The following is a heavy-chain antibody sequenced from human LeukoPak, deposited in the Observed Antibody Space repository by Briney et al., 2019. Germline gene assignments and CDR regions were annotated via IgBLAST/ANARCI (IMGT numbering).Heavy chain of an antibody. CDR2: ISWNSGTI. CDR1: GFAFDVYS. J-gene: IGHJ4*02. D-gene: IGHD6-13*01. CDR3: AKEAVDGTYFDY. V-gene: IGHV3-9*03. Sequence: PGGSLRLSCAASGFAFDVYSMQWVRQGPGKGLEWVSGISWNSGTIVYADSVKGRFTISRDNAKNSLYLQMNSLRAEDMAFYYCAKEAVDGTYFDYWGQGTLVTVSS.